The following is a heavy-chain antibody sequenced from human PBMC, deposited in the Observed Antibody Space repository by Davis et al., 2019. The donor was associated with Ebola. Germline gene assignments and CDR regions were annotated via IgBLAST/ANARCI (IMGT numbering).Heavy chain of an antibody. CDR2: IYYSGST. CDR3: ARGGIAVAGFDY. CDR1: GGSISSGSYY. J-gene: IGHJ4*02. Sequence: MPGGSLRLSCTVSGGSISSGSYYWSWIRQPPGKGLGWIGYIYYSGSTNYNPSLKSRVTISVDTSKNQFSLKLSSVTAADTAVYYCARGGIAVAGFDYWGQGTLVTVSS. D-gene: IGHD6-19*01. V-gene: IGHV4-61*01.